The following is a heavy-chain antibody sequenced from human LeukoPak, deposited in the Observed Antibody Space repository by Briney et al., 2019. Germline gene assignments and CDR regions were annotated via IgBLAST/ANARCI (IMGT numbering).Heavy chain of an antibody. Sequence: GGSLRLSCAASGFTFSNYAMSWVRQPPAKELEWVSVISGSGGSTYYADSVKGRFTISRDNSKNTLYLQMNSLRAEDTAVYYCAKDLGITIFGVVIPPYYFDYWGQGTLVTVSS. J-gene: IGHJ4*02. V-gene: IGHV3-23*01. CDR1: GFTFSNYA. CDR2: ISGSGGST. CDR3: AKDLGITIFGVVIPPYYFDY. D-gene: IGHD3-3*01.